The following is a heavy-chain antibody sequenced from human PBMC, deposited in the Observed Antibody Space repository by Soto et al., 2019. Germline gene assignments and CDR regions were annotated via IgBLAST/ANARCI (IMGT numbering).Heavy chain of an antibody. CDR3: ARRLLDYGDYYYGMDV. V-gene: IGHV3-49*04. J-gene: IGHJ6*02. CDR2: IRRKDYDETT. D-gene: IGHD4-17*01. Sequence: SLRLSCTASGFIFGDYALSWVRQAPGKGLEWVGFIRRKDYDETTEYAASVKGRFTVSRDDSKSIAYLQMNGLKSEDTAVYYCARRLLDYGDYYYGMDVWGQGTTVTVSS. CDR1: GFIFGDYA.